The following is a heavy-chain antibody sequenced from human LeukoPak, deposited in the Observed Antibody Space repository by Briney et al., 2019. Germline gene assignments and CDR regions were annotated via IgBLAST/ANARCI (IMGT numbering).Heavy chain of an antibody. J-gene: IGHJ3*02. Sequence: SETLSLTSTVSGGSISSSRYYWGWIRQPPGKGLEWIGSIYYSGSTYYNPSLKSRVTISVDTSKNQFSLKLSSVTAADTAVYYCASQTPPYCSSTSCYPPTNFDIWGQGTMVTVSS. CDR1: GGSISSSRYY. V-gene: IGHV4-39*01. D-gene: IGHD2-2*01. CDR3: ASQTPPYCSSTSCYPPTNFDI. CDR2: IYYSGST.